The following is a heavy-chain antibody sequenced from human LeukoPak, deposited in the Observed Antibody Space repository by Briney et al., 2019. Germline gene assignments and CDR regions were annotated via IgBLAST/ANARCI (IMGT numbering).Heavy chain of an antibody. V-gene: IGHV4-59*01. Sequence: KPSETLSLTCTVSGDSISSYYWSWIRQPPGKGLEWIGYIYYSGSTNYNPSLKSRVTILVDTSKNQFSLKLSSVTAADTAVYYCAKARSDAFDIWGQGTMVTVSS. CDR2: IYYSGST. CDR3: AKARSDAFDI. J-gene: IGHJ3*02. CDR1: GDSISSYY. D-gene: IGHD1-26*01.